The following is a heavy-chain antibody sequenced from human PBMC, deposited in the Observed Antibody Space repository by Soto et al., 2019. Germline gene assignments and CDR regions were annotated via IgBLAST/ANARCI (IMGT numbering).Heavy chain of an antibody. CDR1: GYTFTGYY. V-gene: IGHV1-2*02. Sequence: SVKVSCKASGYTFTGYYMHWVRQAPGQGLEWMGWINPNSGGTNYAQKFQGRVTMTRDTSISTAYMELSRLRSDDTAVYYCARVHNWDYYYYYGMDVWDQGTTVTVSS. D-gene: IGHD1-20*01. CDR3: ARVHNWDYYYYYGMDV. J-gene: IGHJ6*02. CDR2: INPNSGGT.